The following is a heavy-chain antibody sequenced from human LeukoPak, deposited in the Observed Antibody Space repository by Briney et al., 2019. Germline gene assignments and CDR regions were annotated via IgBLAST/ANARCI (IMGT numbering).Heavy chain of an antibody. CDR3: AREGDNYGNWFDP. J-gene: IGHJ5*02. CDR2: INPNSGGT. Sequence: ASVKVSCKASGYTFTGYYMHWVRQAPGQGLEWMGWINPNSGGTNYAQKFQGRVTMTRDTSISTAYMELSRLRSDDTAVYYCAREGDNYGNWFDPWGQGTLVTVSS. V-gene: IGHV1-2*02. CDR1: GYTFTGYY. D-gene: IGHD5-18*01.